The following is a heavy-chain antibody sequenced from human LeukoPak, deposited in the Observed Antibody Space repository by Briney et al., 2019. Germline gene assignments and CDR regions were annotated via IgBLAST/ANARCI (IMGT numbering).Heavy chain of an antibody. CDR3: TRDLMDYDVSTGLHHYYMDV. CDR1: GFIFSSYS. Sequence: GGSLRLSCAASGFIFSSYSMNWVRQAPGKGLEWVSFISSSSSYIYYADSVKGRFTISRDNAKNSLYLQMNSLRAEDTAVYYCTRDLMDYDVSTGLHHYYMDVWGQGTTVTVSS. J-gene: IGHJ6*02. CDR2: ISSSSSYI. D-gene: IGHD3-9*01. V-gene: IGHV3-21*06.